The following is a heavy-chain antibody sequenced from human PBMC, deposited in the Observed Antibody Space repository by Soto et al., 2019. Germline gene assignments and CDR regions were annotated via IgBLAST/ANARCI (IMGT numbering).Heavy chain of an antibody. CDR2: ISSSSSSV. J-gene: IGHJ5*02. CDR1: GFTFSNYN. V-gene: IGHV3-48*02. D-gene: IGHD4-17*01. CDR3: ARVPYGGNTGS. Sequence: EVQLVESGGGLVQPGGSLRLSCAASGFTFSNYNMNWVRQAPGKGLEWVSYISSSSSSVYYADSVKGRFTISRDNAKNSLSLHMNSLRDEDTAVYYCARVPYGGNTGSWGQGTLVTVSS.